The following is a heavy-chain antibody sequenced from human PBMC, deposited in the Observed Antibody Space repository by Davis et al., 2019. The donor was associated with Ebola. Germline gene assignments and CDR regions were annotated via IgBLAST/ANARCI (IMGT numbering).Heavy chain of an antibody. CDR2: IYYSGST. D-gene: IGHD1-26*01. CDR1: GGSISSYY. CDR3: ARDLGGGSWFDP. Sequence: SETLSLTCTVSGGSISSYYWNWIRQPPGKGLEWIGYIYYSGSTNYNPSLKSRVTISVDTSKNQFSLKLSSVTAADTAVYYCARDLGGGSWFDPWGQGTLVTVSS. J-gene: IGHJ5*02. V-gene: IGHV4-59*01.